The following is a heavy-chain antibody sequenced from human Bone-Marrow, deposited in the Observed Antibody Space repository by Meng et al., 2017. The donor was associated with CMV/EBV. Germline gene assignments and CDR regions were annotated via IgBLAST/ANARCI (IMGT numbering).Heavy chain of an antibody. J-gene: IGHJ5*02. CDR2: INPNSGGT. D-gene: IGHD4-17*01. Sequence: ASVKVYCKASGYTFTGYYMHWVRQAPGQGLEWMGWINPNSGGTNYAQKFQGRVTMTRDTSISTAYMELSRLRSDDTAVYYCARDRGATVRLSFDPWGQGTLVTVSS. V-gene: IGHV1-2*02. CDR3: ARDRGATVRLSFDP. CDR1: GYTFTGYY.